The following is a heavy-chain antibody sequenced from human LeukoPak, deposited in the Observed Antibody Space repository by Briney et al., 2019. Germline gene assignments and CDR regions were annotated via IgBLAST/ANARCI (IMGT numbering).Heavy chain of an antibody. CDR1: VFTSSSYP. J-gene: IGHJ4*02. D-gene: IGHD3-22*01. CDR3: VKALYDSGGYYYAY. Sequence: GGALRLSCSGSVFTSSSYPMHWGRQGPGKGLEYVSAITFDGGSTYYADSVKGRFTISRDNSKNTLYLQMSSLRVEDTAVYYCVKALYDSGGYYYAYWGQGTLVTVSS. V-gene: IGHV3-64D*06. CDR2: ITFDGGST.